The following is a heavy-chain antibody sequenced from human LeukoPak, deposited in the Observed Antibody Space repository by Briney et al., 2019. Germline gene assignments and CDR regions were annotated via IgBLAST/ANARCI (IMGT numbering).Heavy chain of an antibody. CDR2: IYHSGNT. CDR1: GGSISSNNW. CDR3: ASGDSSGWSYEHDY. Sequence: SGTLSLTCAVSGGSISSNNWWSWVRQPPGGGLEWIGEIYHSGNTKYNPSLKSRVTISVDKSNNQFSLKLTSVTAADTAVYFCASGDSSGWSYEHDYWGQGTQVTVSS. V-gene: IGHV4-4*02. D-gene: IGHD6-19*01. J-gene: IGHJ4*02.